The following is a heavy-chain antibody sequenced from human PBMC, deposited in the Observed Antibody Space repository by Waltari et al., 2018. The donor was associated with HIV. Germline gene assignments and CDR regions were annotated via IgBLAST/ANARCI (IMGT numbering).Heavy chain of an antibody. J-gene: IGHJ4*02. CDR2: VWYDGKNK. V-gene: IGHV3-33*01. CDR3: ARTPYDTSGYCFDY. D-gene: IGHD3-22*01. CDR1: GFTLSSYG. Sequence: QVQLVESGGGVVQPGRSLRLHCAASGFTLSSYGLHWVRQAPGKGLEWLAVVWYDGKNKYYADSVKGRFTVSRDNSKNTLFLQMNSLRVDDTAVYYCARTPYDTSGYCFDYWGQGTLVTVSS.